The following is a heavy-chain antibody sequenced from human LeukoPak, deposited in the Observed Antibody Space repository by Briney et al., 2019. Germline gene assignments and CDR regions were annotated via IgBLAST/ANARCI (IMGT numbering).Heavy chain of an antibody. D-gene: IGHD6-13*01. V-gene: IGHV3-30*04. CDR2: ISADGRDK. CDR1: GFSFSYYA. Sequence: QPGEFLRLSCVASGFSFSYYAMHWVRRAPGKGLEWVAVISADGRDKYYIDSVRGRFTISRDNSKTTVFLLMNSLEVEDTAVYYCATPLTSKWSSSWYSGHFDYWGQGALVTVPS. CDR3: ATPLTSKWSSSWYSGHFDY. J-gene: IGHJ4*02.